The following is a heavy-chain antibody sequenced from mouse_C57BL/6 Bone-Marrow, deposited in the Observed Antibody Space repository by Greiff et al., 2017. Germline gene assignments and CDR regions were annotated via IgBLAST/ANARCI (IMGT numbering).Heavy chain of an antibody. CDR1: GFTFSSYA. J-gene: IGHJ1*03. D-gene: IGHD1-1*01. CDR2: ISDGGSYT. CDR3: AREIYYGSSLWYFDV. V-gene: IGHV5-4*01. Sequence: EVQVVESGGGLVKPGGSLKLSCAASGFTFSSYAMSWVRQTPEKRLEWVATISDGGSYTYYPDNVKGRFTISRDNAKNNLYLQMSHLKSEDTAMYYCAREIYYGSSLWYFDVWGTGTTVTVSS.